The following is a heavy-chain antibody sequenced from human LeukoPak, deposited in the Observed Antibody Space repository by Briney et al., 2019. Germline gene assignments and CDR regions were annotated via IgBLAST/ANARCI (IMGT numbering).Heavy chain of an antibody. CDR1: GGSISSYY. CDR3: ARRNQKDFYYYYGMDV. D-gene: IGHD1-14*01. Sequence: SETLSLTCTVSGGSISSYYWSWIRQPPGKGLEWIGYIYYSGSTNYDPSLKSRVTISVDTSKNQFSLKLSSVTAADTAVYYCARRNQKDFYYYYGMDVWGQGTTVTVSS. CDR2: IYYSGST. J-gene: IGHJ6*02. V-gene: IGHV4-59*08.